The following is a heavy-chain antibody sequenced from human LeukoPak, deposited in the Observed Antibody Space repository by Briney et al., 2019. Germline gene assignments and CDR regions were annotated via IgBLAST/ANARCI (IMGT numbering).Heavy chain of an antibody. D-gene: IGHD4-11*01. Sequence: GSSVEVSCKASGGTFSSYAISWVRQAAGQGLEWMGGIIPIFGTANYAQKFQGRVTITTDESTSTAYMELSSLRSEDTAVYYCATAPNEYSNHYFDYWGQGTLVTVSS. CDR1: GGTFSSYA. CDR2: IIPIFGTA. J-gene: IGHJ4*02. V-gene: IGHV1-69*05. CDR3: ATAPNEYSNHYFDY.